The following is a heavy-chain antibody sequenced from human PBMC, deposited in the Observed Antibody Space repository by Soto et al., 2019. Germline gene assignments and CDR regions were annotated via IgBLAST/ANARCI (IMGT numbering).Heavy chain of an antibody. CDR1: GYTFTSFG. J-gene: IGHJ6*02. Sequence: QVQLVQSGPEVKKPGASVKVSCKASGYTFTSFGISWMRQAPGPGVAGMGWPSGYNGQTNYAQKFRGKVTFSTDTSTTTGDMELRSLRSDDTAMYYCARAGRKQLGVEGLNALDVWGQGTTVTVSS. D-gene: IGHD5-18*01. CDR2: PSGYNGQT. V-gene: IGHV1-18*01. CDR3: ARAGRKQLGVEGLNALDV.